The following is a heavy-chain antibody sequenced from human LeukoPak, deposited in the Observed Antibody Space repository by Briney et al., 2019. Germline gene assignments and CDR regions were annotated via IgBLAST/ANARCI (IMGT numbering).Heavy chain of an antibody. J-gene: IGHJ5*02. CDR1: GGSFSGYY. CDR3: ARAYCSGGSCYSRHWFDP. Sequence: SETLSLTCAVYGGSFSGYYWSWIRQPPGKGLEWIGYIYYSGSTNYNPSLKSRVTISVDTSKNQFSLKLSSVTAADTAVYYCARAYCSGGSCYSRHWFDPWGQGTLVTVSS. CDR2: IYYSGST. D-gene: IGHD2-15*01. V-gene: IGHV4-59*01.